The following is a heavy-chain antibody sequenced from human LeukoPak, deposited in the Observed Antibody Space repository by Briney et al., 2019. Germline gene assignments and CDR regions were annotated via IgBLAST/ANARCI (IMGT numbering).Heavy chain of an antibody. Sequence: SVKVSCKASGGSFTSYTIDWVRQAPGQGLEGRGGISPIFGTANYAQRFQGRVTITADESTTTAYMELRSLRSEDTAVYYCARALPYYYDSSGVGGQAFDFWGQGTLVTVSS. CDR2: ISPIFGTA. J-gene: IGHJ4*02. D-gene: IGHD3-22*01. CDR1: GGSFTSYT. CDR3: ARALPYYYDSSGVGGQAFDF. V-gene: IGHV1-69*01.